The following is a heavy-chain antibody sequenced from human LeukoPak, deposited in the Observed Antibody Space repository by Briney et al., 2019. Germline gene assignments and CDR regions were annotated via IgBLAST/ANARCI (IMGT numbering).Heavy chain of an antibody. CDR1: GFTFSSYS. CDR3: ARDSGPFRRSSGWDY. V-gene: IGHV3-21*01. D-gene: IGHD6-19*01. CDR2: ISSSSSYI. Sequence: GGSLRLSCAASGFTFSSYSMNWVRQAPGKGLEWVSSISSSSSYIYYADSVKGRFTISRDNAKNSLYLQMNSLRAEDTAVYYCARDSGPFRRSSGWDYWGQGTLVTVSS. J-gene: IGHJ4*02.